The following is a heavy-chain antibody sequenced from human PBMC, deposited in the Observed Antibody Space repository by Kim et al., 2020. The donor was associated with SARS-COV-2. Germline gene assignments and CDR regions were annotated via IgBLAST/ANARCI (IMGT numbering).Heavy chain of an antibody. Sequence: SETLSLTCAVYGGSFSGYYWSWIRQPPGKGLEWIGEINHSGSTNYNPSLKSRVTISVDTSKNQFSLKLSSVTAADTAVYYCARDRWVRGVREAFDIWGQG. CDR1: GGSFSGYY. CDR2: INHSGST. CDR3: ARDRWVRGVREAFDI. D-gene: IGHD3-10*01. V-gene: IGHV4-34*01. J-gene: IGHJ3*02.